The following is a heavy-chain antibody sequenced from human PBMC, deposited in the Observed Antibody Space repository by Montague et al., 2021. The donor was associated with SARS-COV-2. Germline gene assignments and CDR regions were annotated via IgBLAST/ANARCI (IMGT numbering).Heavy chain of an antibody. CDR2: IYYTGTT. J-gene: IGHJ4*02. D-gene: IGHD1-1*01. Sequence: SETLSLTCTVSGGSISSSSYYWSWIRQPPGRGLEWIGHIYYTGTTKYDPSLKSRVTISVDTSRRQFSLKLKSVTAADTAVYYCAREQSTCFIANCVNYFDYWGQGALVTVSS. CDR1: GGSISSSSYY. CDR3: AREQSTCFIANCVNYFDY. V-gene: IGHV4-61*01.